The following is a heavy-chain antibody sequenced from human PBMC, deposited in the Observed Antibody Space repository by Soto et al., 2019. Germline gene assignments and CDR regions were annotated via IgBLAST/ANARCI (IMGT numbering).Heavy chain of an antibody. CDR3: SRGDATTIGVTTYYAMDV. J-gene: IGHJ6*02. Sequence: QVQLVQSGAEVKKPGSSVRVSCKASGVTLSNYGISWVRQAPGQGLEWMGGIIHVFGTANYAQKFQGRVTITADESKRTVDMDVTRLRSEDTAVYYCSRGDATTIGVTTYYAMDVWGQGTTVSVSS. CDR2: IIHVFGTA. CDR1: GVTLSNYG. V-gene: IGHV1-69*12. D-gene: IGHD4-17*01.